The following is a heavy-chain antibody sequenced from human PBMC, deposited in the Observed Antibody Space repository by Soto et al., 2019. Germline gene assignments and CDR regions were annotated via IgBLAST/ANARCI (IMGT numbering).Heavy chain of an antibody. Sequence: GGSLRLSCAASGFNFSNNAVSWVRQAPGKGLEWVSAISGSGGNTYYADSVKGRFTISRDNSKNTLYLQMNSLRADDTAVYYYAKDHCYDGSCYWIDYWGQGTLVTVSS. CDR3: AKDHCYDGSCYWIDY. CDR2: ISGSGGNT. V-gene: IGHV3-23*01. J-gene: IGHJ4*02. CDR1: GFNFSNNA. D-gene: IGHD2-15*01.